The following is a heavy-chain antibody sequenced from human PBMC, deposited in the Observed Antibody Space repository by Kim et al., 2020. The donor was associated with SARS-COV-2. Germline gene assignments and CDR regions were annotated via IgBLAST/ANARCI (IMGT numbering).Heavy chain of an antibody. D-gene: IGHD3-22*01. V-gene: IGHV4-34*01. CDR3: ARGPLRGYYFDY. CDR2: INHRGST. Sequence: SETLSLTCAVYGESFIDHYWAWIRQPPGKGLEWIGRINHRGSTDYNPSFKSRVTMSIDTFRNQFSLKLYSVTAADTAVYYCARGPLRGYYFDYWGPGPLVTVSS. J-gene: IGHJ4*02. CDR1: GESFIDHY.